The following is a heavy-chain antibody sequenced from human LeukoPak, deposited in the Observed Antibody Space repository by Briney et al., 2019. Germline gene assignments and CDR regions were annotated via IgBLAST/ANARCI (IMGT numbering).Heavy chain of an antibody. V-gene: IGHV3-48*03. CDR2: TSSGGGTT. D-gene: IGHD3-10*01. Sequence: GGSLRLSCAASGFTFSSYEMNWVRQAPGKGLEWVAYTSSGGGTTYYADSVKGRFTISRDNAKNSLYLQMNSLRAEDTAVYYCARDRHGLGSYRCDFDYWGQGTLVTVSS. CDR1: GFTFSSYE. J-gene: IGHJ4*02. CDR3: ARDRHGLGSYRCDFDY.